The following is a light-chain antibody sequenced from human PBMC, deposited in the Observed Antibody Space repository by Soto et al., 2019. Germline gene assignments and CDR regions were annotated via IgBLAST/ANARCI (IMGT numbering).Light chain of an antibody. Sequence: QSALTQPASVSGSPGQSITISCTGTSSDVGTYKLVSWYQHFPGKAPKLIIFEVTKRPSGVSNRFSGSKSGNTASLTISGLQADDEADYYCCSFGGKNIYVFGTWTKLTVL. J-gene: IGLJ1*01. CDR1: SSDVGTYKL. CDR3: CSFGGKNIYV. CDR2: EVT. V-gene: IGLV2-23*02.